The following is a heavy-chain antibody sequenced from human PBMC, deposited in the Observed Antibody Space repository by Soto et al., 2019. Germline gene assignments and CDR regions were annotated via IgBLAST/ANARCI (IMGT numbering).Heavy chain of an antibody. CDR3: VRTAREGAVAPHWFDR. CDR2: VYYTGST. J-gene: IGHJ5*02. Sequence: LSLTCTVSGASIRSTDYYWSWIXQAPGKGLEWIGYVYYTGSTYYNPSLMSRLTISVDTSKNQFSLKLTSVTAAETAVYYCVRTAREGAVAPHWFDRWGQGTQVTVSS. CDR1: GASIRSTDYY. V-gene: IGHV4-30-4*01. D-gene: IGHD2-21*02.